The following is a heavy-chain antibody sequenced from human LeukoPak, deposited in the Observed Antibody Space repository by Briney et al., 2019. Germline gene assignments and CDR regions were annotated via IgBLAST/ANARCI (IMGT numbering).Heavy chain of an antibody. CDR3: ARVSYNGFDP. Sequence: SQTLSLTCTVSGGSISSGSHYWSWIRQPAGKGLEWIGRIYTSGSTNCNPSLKSRVTIAVDTSKNQFSLKLSSVTAADTAVYYCARVSYNGFDPWGQGTLVTVSS. D-gene: IGHD5-18*01. V-gene: IGHV4-61*02. J-gene: IGHJ5*02. CDR2: IYTSGST. CDR1: GGSISSGSHY.